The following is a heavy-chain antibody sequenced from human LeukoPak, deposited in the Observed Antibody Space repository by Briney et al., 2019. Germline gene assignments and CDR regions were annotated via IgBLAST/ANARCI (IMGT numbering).Heavy chain of an antibody. CDR2: ISSNGGST. J-gene: IGHJ4*02. CDR1: GFTFSSYA. CDR3: VKAASGWPQNPDY. Sequence: GGSLRLSCSASGFTFSSYAVHWVRQAPGKGLEYVSAISSNGGSTYCADSVKGRFTISRDNSKNPLYLQMSSLRAEDTAVYYCVKAASGWPQNPDYWGQGTLVTVSS. V-gene: IGHV3-64D*09. D-gene: IGHD6-19*01.